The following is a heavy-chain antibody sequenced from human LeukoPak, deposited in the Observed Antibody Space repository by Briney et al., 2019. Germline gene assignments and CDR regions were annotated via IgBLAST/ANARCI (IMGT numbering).Heavy chain of an antibody. V-gene: IGHV3-20*04. CDR3: ARRYSSTWYYFDY. CDR1: GFTFDDYG. Sequence: GGSLRLSCAASGFTFDDYGMSWVRQVPGKGLEWVSGISWNGGSTGYVDSVKGRFTISRDNAKNSLYLKMNSLRAEDTALYYCARRYSSTWYYFDYWGQGTLVTVSS. J-gene: IGHJ4*02. D-gene: IGHD6-13*01. CDR2: ISWNGGST.